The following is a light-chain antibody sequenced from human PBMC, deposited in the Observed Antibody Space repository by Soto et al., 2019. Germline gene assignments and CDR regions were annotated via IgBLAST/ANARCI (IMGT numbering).Light chain of an antibody. CDR1: QGISSY. CDR3: QQLNSYPRT. CDR2: GSS. V-gene: IGKV1-9*01. J-gene: IGKJ1*01. Sequence: DIRLTQSPSFLSASVGARVTVTGRASQGISSYLAWYPKKSGKAPKLLIYGSSTLQSGVPSRFSGSGSGTEFTLTISSLQPADFATYYCQQLNSYPRTFGQGTKVEIK.